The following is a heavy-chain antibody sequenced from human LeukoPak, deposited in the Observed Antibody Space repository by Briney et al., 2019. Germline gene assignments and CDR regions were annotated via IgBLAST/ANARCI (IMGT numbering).Heavy chain of an antibody. J-gene: IGHJ3*02. CDR1: GGSISSSSYY. Sequence: SETLSLTCTVSGGSISSSSYYWGWIRQPPGKGLEWIGSIYYSGSTNYNPSLKSRVTISVDTSKNQFSLKLSSVTAADTAVYYCARAEMATILVGHDAFDIWGQGTMVTVSS. V-gene: IGHV4-39*07. CDR3: ARAEMATILVGHDAFDI. D-gene: IGHD5-24*01. CDR2: IYYSGST.